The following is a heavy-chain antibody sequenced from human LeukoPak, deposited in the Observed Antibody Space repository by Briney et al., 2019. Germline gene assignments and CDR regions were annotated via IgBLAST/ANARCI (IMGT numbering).Heavy chain of an antibody. Sequence: GGSLRLSCAASGFTFGSYEMNWVRQAPGKGLEWVSHISTSGSTIYYADSVKGRFTISRDNTKNSLYLQMNSLRVEDTAVYYCARDVDYYDSGSREIQIHYWGQGTLVTVSS. CDR1: GFTFGSYE. CDR3: ARDVDYYDSGSREIQIHY. J-gene: IGHJ4*02. D-gene: IGHD3-10*01. V-gene: IGHV3-48*03. CDR2: ISTSGSTI.